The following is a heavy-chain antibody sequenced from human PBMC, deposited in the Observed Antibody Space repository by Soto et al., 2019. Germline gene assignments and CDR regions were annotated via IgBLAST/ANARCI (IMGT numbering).Heavy chain of an antibody. CDR3: ARPVATAPNWFDP. V-gene: IGHV1-3*01. Sequence: QVHLVQSGPEVKRPGASVKVSCKTSGYIFTTYTIHWVRQAPGQRLEWMGWINAANGDTKYSQNFQGRVTITRDTSASTAYLELSNLRSEDTAVYYCARPVATAPNWFDPWGQGTLVTVSS. D-gene: IGHD5-18*01. CDR2: INAANGDT. CDR1: GYIFTTYT. J-gene: IGHJ5*02.